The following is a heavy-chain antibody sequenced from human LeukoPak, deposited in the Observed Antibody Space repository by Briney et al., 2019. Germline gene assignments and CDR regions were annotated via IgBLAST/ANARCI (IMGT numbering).Heavy chain of an antibody. CDR1: GFTFSSYG. CDR3: ARDPPTVMANAFHI. J-gene: IGHJ3*02. D-gene: IGHD5-18*01. CDR2: ISGSGGTT. V-gene: IGHV3-23*01. Sequence: GGSLRLSWAASGFTFSSYGMSWVRQAPGKGLEWVSSISGSGGTTYYADSVKGRFTISRDNSKNTLYLQMNSLRADDTAVYSCARDPPTVMANAFHIWGQGTMVTVS.